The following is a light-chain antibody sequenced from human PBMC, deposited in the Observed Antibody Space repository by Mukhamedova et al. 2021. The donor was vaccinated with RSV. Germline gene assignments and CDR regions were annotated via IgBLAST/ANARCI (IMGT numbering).Light chain of an antibody. CDR2: DAS. CDR3: HQYQTSVYT. J-gene: IGKJ2*01. V-gene: IGKV1-NL1*01. Sequence: WYQRRVHGEAPKLLVFDASILQSGVPSRSSGSGFGTEFTLTISSLQPEDFATYYCHQYQTSVYTFGQGTKLET.